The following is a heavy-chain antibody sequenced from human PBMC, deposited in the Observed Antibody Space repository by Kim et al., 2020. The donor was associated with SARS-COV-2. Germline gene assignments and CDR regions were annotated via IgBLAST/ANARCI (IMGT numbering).Heavy chain of an antibody. V-gene: IGHV3-30*18. CDR2: ISYDGSNK. Sequence: GGSLRLSCAASGFTFSSYGMHWVRQAPGKGLEWVAVISYDGSNKYYADSEKGRFTISRDNSKNTLYLQMNSLRAEDTAMYYCAKSTDQRYYYYYGMDVWGQVTTDTVYS. CDR3: AKSTDQRYYYYYGMDV. D-gene: IGHD4-4*01. J-gene: IGHJ6*02. CDR1: GFTFSSYG.